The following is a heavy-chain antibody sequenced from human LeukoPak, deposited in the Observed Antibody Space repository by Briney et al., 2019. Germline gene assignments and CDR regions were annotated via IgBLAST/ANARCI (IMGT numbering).Heavy chain of an antibody. J-gene: IGHJ4*02. CDR3: ARDGGYCSGGSCYGIDY. CDR2: ISSSSSTI. CDR1: GFTFSPYS. Sequence: GGSLRLPCAASGFTFSPYSMNWVRQAPGKGLEWVSYISSSSSTIYYADSVKGRFTISRDNAKNSLYLQMNSLRAEDTAVYYCARDGGYCSGGSCYGIDYWGQGTLVTVSS. V-gene: IGHV3-48*04. D-gene: IGHD2-15*01.